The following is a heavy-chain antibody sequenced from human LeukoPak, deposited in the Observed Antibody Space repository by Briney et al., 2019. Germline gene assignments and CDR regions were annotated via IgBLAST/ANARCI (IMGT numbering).Heavy chain of an antibody. CDR2: IYPGESDT. J-gene: IGHJ4*02. CDR1: GSSFTSYW. Sequence: GASLQISCEGSGSSFTSYWIGWVRRLHGKVLELMGIIYPGESDTRYSPSFQGQVTISADKSISTAYLQWSSLKASDTAMYYCARQGIAARPFDYWGQGTLVTVSS. V-gene: IGHV5-51*01. CDR3: ARQGIAARPFDY. D-gene: IGHD6-6*01.